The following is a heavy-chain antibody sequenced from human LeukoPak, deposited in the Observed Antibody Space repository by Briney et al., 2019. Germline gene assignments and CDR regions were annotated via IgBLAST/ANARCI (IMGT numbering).Heavy chain of an antibody. V-gene: IGHV3-30*18. D-gene: IGHD2-2*01. Sequence: GGSLRLSCAASGFTFSTYGMHWVRQAPGKGLEWVAVISYDGSNKYYGDSVKGRLTISRDNSKNTLYLQMNSLRAEDTAVYYCAKVSRYCSSTSCWTNYYYYGMDVWGQGTTVTVSS. CDR2: ISYDGSNK. CDR3: AKVSRYCSSTSCWTNYYYYGMDV. J-gene: IGHJ6*02. CDR1: GFTFSTYG.